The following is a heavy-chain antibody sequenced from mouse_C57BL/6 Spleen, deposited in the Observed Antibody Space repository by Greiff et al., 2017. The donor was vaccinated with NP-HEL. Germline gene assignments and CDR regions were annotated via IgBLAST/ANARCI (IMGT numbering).Heavy chain of an antibody. V-gene: IGHV5-17*01. CDR3: ARRGNYYGSSYGAMDY. CDR2: ISSGSSTI. CDR1: GFTFSDYG. J-gene: IGHJ4*01. Sequence: XVQVVESGGGLVKPGGSLKLSYAASGFTFSDYGMHWVRQAPEKGLEWVAYISSGSSTIYYADTVKGRFTISRDNAKNTLFLQMTSLRSEDTAMYYCARRGNYYGSSYGAMDYWGQGTSVTVSS. D-gene: IGHD1-1*01.